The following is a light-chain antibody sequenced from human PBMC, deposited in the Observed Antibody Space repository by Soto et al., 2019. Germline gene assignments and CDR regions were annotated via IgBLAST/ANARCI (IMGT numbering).Light chain of an antibody. V-gene: IGKV1-9*01. CDR1: QDIKTY. CDR3: QHLNNYPSLT. CDR2: GTF. Sequence: IQLTQSPSSLSASVGDSVSITCRASQDIKTYLAWHQHKQGKAPKLLISGTFTLQSGVPSRFNGSGSGTDSTLTIRRLPPEDFAPYHCQHLNNYPSLTLCHGTKVDLE. J-gene: IGKJ3*01.